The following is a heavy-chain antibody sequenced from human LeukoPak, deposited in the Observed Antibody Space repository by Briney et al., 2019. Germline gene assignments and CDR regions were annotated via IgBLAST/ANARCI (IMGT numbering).Heavy chain of an antibody. CDR2: ISGSGDTT. V-gene: IGHV3-23*01. Sequence: GGSLRLSCAVSGFTFSSYAMSWVRHASGKGLGWVSAISGSGDTTYYADSVKGRFTISRDNSKNTLYLQMNSLRPEDTAVYYCAKNGERTVANWYFDVWGRGTLVTVSS. D-gene: IGHD3-10*01. CDR1: GFTFSSYA. CDR3: AKNGERTVANWYFDV. J-gene: IGHJ2*01.